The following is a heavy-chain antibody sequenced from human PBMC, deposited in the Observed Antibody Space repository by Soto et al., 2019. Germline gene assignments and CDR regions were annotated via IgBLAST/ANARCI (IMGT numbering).Heavy chain of an antibody. D-gene: IGHD2-2*01. CDR2: ISSSSSTI. CDR3: ARLGGVRYQLPIDY. J-gene: IGHJ4*02. CDR1: GFTFSSYS. Sequence: GGSLRLPCAASGFTFSSYSMNWVRQAPGKGLEWVSYISSSSSTIYYADSVKGRFTISRDNAKNSLYLQMNSLRAEDTAVYYCARLGGVRYQLPIDYWGQGTLVTVSS. V-gene: IGHV3-48*04.